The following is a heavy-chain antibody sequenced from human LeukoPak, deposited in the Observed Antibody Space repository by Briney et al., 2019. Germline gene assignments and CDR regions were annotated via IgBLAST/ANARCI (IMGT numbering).Heavy chain of an antibody. CDR1: GFTVSSNY. V-gene: IGHV3-53*01. Sequence: GGSLRLSCAASGFTVSSNYMSWVRQAPGKGLEWVSALYSGGTTYYADSVKGRFTISTDNSKNTLYLQMNILRGEDTAVYYCARQSSRLTIFDYWGQGTLVTVSS. CDR2: LYSGGTT. D-gene: IGHD4/OR15-4a*01. J-gene: IGHJ4*02. CDR3: ARQSSRLTIFDY.